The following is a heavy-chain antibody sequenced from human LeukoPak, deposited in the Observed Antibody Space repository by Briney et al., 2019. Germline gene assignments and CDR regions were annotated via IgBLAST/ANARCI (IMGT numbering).Heavy chain of an antibody. V-gene: IGHV4-34*01. Sequence: SETLSLTCAVYGGSFSGYYWSWIRQPPGKGLEWIGEINHSGSTNYNPSLKSRVTISVDTSKNQFSLKLSSVTAADTAVYYCARQRYYGSGSFDYWGQGTLVTVSS. CDR3: ARQRYYGSGSFDY. J-gene: IGHJ4*02. D-gene: IGHD3-10*01. CDR1: GGSFSGYY. CDR2: INHSGST.